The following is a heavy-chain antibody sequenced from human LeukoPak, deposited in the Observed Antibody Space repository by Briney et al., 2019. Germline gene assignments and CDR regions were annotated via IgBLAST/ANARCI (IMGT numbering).Heavy chain of an antibody. CDR1: GGSISSYY. V-gene: IGHV4-59*01. J-gene: IGHJ6*02. CDR3: ARDPGDSSGYHYYYYGMDV. D-gene: IGHD6-19*01. Sequence: PSETLSLTCTVSGGSISSYYWSWIRQPPGKGLEWIGYIYYSGSTNYNPSLKSRVTISVDTSKNQFSLKLSSVTAADTAVYYCARDPGDSSGYHYYYYGMDVWGQGTTVTVS. CDR2: IYYSGST.